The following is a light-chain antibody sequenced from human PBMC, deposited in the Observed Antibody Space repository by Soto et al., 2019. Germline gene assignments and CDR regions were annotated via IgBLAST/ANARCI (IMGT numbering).Light chain of an antibody. V-gene: IGLV2-14*01. J-gene: IGLJ3*02. Sequence: QSALTQPASVSGSPGQSITISCTGTSSDVGGYNYVSWYQQHPGKAPKLMIYEVSNRPSGVSNRFPGSKSGNTASLTISGLQAEDEADYYCSSYTSSSNRVFGGGTKLTVL. CDR3: SSYTSSSNRV. CDR1: SSDVGGYNY. CDR2: EVS.